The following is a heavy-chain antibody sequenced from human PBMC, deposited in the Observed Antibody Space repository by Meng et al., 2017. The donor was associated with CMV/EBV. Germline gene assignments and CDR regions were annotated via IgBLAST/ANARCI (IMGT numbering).Heavy chain of an antibody. J-gene: IGHJ5*02. Sequence: ASVKVSCKASGYTFTSYYMHWVRQAPGQGLEWMGIINPSGGSTSYAQKFQGRVTMTRDTSTSTVYMELSSLRSEDTAVYYCAGDFFSLEWLQYPPAPNWFDPWGQGTLVTVSS. V-gene: IGHV1-46*01. CDR3: AGDFFSLEWLQYPPAPNWFDP. CDR2: INPSGGST. D-gene: IGHD3-3*01. CDR1: GYTFTSYY.